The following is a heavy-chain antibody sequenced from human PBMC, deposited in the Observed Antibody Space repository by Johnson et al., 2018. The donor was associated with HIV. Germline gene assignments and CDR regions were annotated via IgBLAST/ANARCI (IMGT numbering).Heavy chain of an antibody. J-gene: IGHJ3*01. Sequence: VQLVESGGGLVQPGGSLILSCAASGFTFSSYWMHWVRQAPGKGLVWVSRISSDGSSTYYADSVKGRFTISRDNAKNTMFVQMNSLRAEDTAVYYCVRSGPNWAFDFWGQGTMVTVSS. CDR3: VRSGPNWAFDF. CDR2: ISSDGSST. V-gene: IGHV3-74*02. D-gene: IGHD1-1*01. CDR1: GFTFSSYW.